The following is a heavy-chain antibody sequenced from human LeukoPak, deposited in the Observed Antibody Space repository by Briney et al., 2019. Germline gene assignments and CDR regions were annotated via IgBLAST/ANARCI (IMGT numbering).Heavy chain of an antibody. CDR3: ARGTYGGSYYYYYYYYMDV. D-gene: IGHD1-26*01. J-gene: IGHJ6*03. Sequence: ASVKVSCKASGYTLTSDDINWVRQATGQGLEWMGWMNPNSGNTGYAQKFQGRVTMTRNTSISTAYMELSSLRSEDTAVYYCARGTYGGSYYYYYYYYMDVWGKGTTVTVSS. V-gene: IGHV1-8*01. CDR1: GYTLTSDD. CDR2: MNPNSGNT.